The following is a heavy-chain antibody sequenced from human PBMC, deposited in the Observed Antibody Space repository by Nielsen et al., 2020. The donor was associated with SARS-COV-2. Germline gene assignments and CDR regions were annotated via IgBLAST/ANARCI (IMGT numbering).Heavy chain of an antibody. CDR3: ARARATIFGLVMSYGMDV. CDR2: INPNSGGT. J-gene: IGHJ6*02. V-gene: IGHV1-2*06. D-gene: IGHD3/OR15-3a*01. CDR1: GYTFTTYG. Sequence: ASVKVSCKASGYTFTTYGVSWVRQAPGQGLEWMGRINPNSGGTNYAQKFQGRVTMTRDTSISTAYMELTSDDTAVYYCARARATIFGLVMSYGMDVWGQGTTVAVSS.